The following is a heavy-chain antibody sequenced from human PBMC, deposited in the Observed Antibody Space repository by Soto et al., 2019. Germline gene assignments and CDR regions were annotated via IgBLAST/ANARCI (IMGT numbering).Heavy chain of an antibody. CDR2: INAGNGNT. Sequence: ASVKVSCKASGYTFTSYALHWVRQAPGQRLEWMGWINAGNGNTKYSQKFQGRVTITRDTSASTAYMELSSLRSEDTAVYYCARDPSSIVVVVAAPGGFAYWGQGTQVTVSS. CDR1: GYTFTSYA. D-gene: IGHD2-15*01. CDR3: ARDPSSIVVVVAAPGGFAY. J-gene: IGHJ4*02. V-gene: IGHV1-3*01.